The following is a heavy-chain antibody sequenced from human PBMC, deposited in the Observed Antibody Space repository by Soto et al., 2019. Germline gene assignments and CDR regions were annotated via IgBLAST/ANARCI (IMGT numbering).Heavy chain of an antibody. CDR3: ARDLRSSTSLPEDYMDV. V-gene: IGHV4-31*03. CDR2: IYYSGST. CDR1: GGSISSGGYY. D-gene: IGHD2-2*01. J-gene: IGHJ6*03. Sequence: SETLSLTCTVSGGSISSGGYYWSWIRQHPGKGLEWIGYIYYSGSTYYNPSLKSRVTISVDTSKNQFSLKLSSVTAADTAVYYCARDLRSSTSLPEDYMDVWGKGTTVTVSS.